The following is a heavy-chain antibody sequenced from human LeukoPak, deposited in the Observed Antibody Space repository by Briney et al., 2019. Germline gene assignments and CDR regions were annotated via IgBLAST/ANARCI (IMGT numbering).Heavy chain of an antibody. CDR3: VRDQGAAGDS. Sequence: GGSLRLSCAASGFTFSSYWMSWVRQAPGKGLEWVANIKQDGSEKYYVDSVKGRFTISRDNAKKSLYLQMNSLRPEDSALYYCVRDQGAAGDSWGQGTLVLVSS. V-gene: IGHV3-7*01. J-gene: IGHJ4*02. CDR2: IKQDGSEK. CDR1: GFTFSSYW. D-gene: IGHD6-13*01.